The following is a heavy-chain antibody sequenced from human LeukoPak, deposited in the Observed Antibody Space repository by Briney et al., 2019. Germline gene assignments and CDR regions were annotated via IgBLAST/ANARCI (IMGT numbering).Heavy chain of an antibody. V-gene: IGHV3-48*03. CDR2: IGKSGSPI. CDR3: VRVSWRGEIF. Sequence: GGSLRLSCAASGFTFSSYWMSWVRQAPGKGLEWVSSIGKSGSPIYYRDSVKGRFTISRDNAKKSLFLRLNNLRAEDTAIYYCVRVSWRGEIFWGQGTLVTVS. J-gene: IGHJ4*02. D-gene: IGHD3-3*01. CDR1: GFTFSSYW.